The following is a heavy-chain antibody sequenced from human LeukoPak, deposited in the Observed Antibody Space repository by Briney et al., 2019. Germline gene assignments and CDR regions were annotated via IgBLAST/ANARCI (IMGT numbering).Heavy chain of an antibody. D-gene: IGHD6-19*01. CDR3: AKETYSSGWYPYFDY. V-gene: IGHV3-23*01. CDR2: ISGSGGST. J-gene: IGHJ4*02. CDR1: GFTFSSYA. Sequence: GGSLRLSCVASGFTFSSYAMSWVLQAPGKGLEWVSGISGSGGSTYYADSVKGRFTISRDNSKNTLFLQMNSLRAEDTAVYYCAKETYSSGWYPYFDYWGQGTLVTVSS.